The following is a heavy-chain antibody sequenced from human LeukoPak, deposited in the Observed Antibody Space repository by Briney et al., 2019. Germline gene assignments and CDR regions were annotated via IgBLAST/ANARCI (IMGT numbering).Heavy chain of an antibody. Sequence: PSETLSLTCSVSGDSIYNSDFYWNWIRQPPGKGLEWIVYIYYSGMTYYNPSLQSRFTISVDTSKNQFSLKVKSVTAADTALYYCARDRAKWPHDAFDIWGQGTMVTVSS. V-gene: IGHV4-30-4*08. CDR2: IYYSGMT. J-gene: IGHJ3*02. D-gene: IGHD5-12*01. CDR1: GDSIYNSDFY. CDR3: ARDRAKWPHDAFDI.